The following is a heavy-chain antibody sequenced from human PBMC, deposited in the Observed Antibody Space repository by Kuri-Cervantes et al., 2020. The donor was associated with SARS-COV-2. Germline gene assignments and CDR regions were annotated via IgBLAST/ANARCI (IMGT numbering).Heavy chain of an antibody. CDR1: GFTFSSYS. J-gene: IGHJ4*02. Sequence: GGSLRLSCAASGFTFSSYSMNWVRQAPGKGLEWVSSISSSSSYIYYADSVEGRFTISRDNAKNSLYLQMNSLRAEDTAVYYCARDHGDYYFDYWGQGTLVTVSS. D-gene: IGHD4-17*01. CDR2: ISSSSSYI. CDR3: ARDHGDYYFDY. V-gene: IGHV3-21*01.